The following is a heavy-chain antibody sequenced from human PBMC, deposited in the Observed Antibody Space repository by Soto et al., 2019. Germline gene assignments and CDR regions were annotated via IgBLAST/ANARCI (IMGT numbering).Heavy chain of an antibody. J-gene: IGHJ4*02. V-gene: IGHV3-13*01. CDR2: MGTAGDT. D-gene: IGHD4-17*01. Sequence: EVQLVESGGGLVQPGGSLRLSCAASGFTFSSYDMHWVRQATGKGLEWVSAMGTAGDTYYPGSVKGRFTISRENAKNSLYLQMNSLGVEDTAVYYGARVRYCDYNFDVWGQGTLVTVSS. CDR3: ARVRYCDYNFDV. CDR1: GFTFSSYD.